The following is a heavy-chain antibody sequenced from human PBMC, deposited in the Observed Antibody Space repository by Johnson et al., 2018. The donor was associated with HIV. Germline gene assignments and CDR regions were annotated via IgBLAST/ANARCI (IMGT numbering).Heavy chain of an antibody. CDR3: ARQYYGSGTDAFDI. CDR1: GFTFSRYA. J-gene: IGHJ3*02. CDR2: ISYDGSNK. D-gene: IGHD3-10*01. Sequence: QVKLVESGGGVVQPERSLRLSCSASGFTFSRYAMHWVRQAPGKGLEWVACISYDGSNKYYADSVKGRFTISRDNSKNTLYVQMNSLRTEDTAVYYCARQYYGSGTDAFDIWGQGTMVTVSS. V-gene: IGHV3-30*04.